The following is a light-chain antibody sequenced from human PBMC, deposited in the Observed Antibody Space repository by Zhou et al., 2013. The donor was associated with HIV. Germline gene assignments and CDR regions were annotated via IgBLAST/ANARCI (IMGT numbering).Light chain of an antibody. CDR3: QHYSGSSPWT. V-gene: IGKV1-39*01. CDR2: AAS. CDR1: QSISSY. J-gene: IGKJ1*01. Sequence: DFQMTQSPSSLSASVGDRVTITCRASQSISSYLNWYQQKPGKAPKLLIYAASSLQSGVPSRFSGSGSGTDFTLTISSLQPEDFATYYCQHYSGSSPWTFGQGTKVDIK.